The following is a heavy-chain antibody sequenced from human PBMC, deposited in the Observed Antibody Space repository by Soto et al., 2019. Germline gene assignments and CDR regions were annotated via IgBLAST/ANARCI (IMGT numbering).Heavy chain of an antibody. Sequence: EVQVVESGGGLVQPGGSLRLSCAASGFTFSTYSMNWVRQAPGKGLEWDSYISSTGNTIYYPDSVKGRFTISRDTAKKSLYLQMNSLRAEDTAVYYCARSGYFDYWGQGTLVTVSS. J-gene: IGHJ4*02. CDR2: ISSTGNTI. CDR3: ARSGYFDY. CDR1: GFTFSTYS. D-gene: IGHD2-8*02. V-gene: IGHV3-48*01.